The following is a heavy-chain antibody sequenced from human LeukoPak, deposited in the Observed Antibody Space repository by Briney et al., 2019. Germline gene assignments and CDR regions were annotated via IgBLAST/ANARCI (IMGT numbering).Heavy chain of an antibody. CDR2: ITSGSANK. CDR3: ASARFDY. Sequence: GGSLRLSCAASGFTVSSNYMSWVRQTPGKGLEWVASITSGSANKYHADSLRGRFTISRDDASNSLFLQMNSLRAEDTAVYYCASARFDYWGQGTLVTVSS. V-gene: IGHV3-21*01. J-gene: IGHJ4*02. CDR1: GFTVSSNY.